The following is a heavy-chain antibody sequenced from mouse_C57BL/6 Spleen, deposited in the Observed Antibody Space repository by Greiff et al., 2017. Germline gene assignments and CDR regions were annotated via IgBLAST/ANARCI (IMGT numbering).Heavy chain of an antibody. CDR2: IYPGDGDT. CDR1: GYAFSSSW. J-gene: IGHJ2*01. V-gene: IGHV1-82*01. CDR3: ARVTRENY. Sequence: QVQLQQSGPELVKPGASVKISCKASGYAFSSSWMNWVKQRPGKGLEWIGRIYPGDGDTNYNGKFKGKATLTADKSSSTAYIQLSSLTSEDSAVYFCARVTRENYWGQGTTLTVSS. D-gene: IGHD2-3*01.